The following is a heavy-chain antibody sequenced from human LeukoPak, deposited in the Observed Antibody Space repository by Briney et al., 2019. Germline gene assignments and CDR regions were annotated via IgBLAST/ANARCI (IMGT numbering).Heavy chain of an antibody. D-gene: IGHD2-15*01. CDR3: AREVCSGGSCYSFPGMDV. CDR2: ISSSSSYI. Sequence: GALRLSCAASGFPFSSYSMNWVRQAPGKGLEWVSSISSSSSYIYYADSVKGRFTISRDNAKNSLYLQMNSLRAEDTAVYYCAREVCSGGSCYSFPGMDVWGQGTTVTVSS. J-gene: IGHJ6*02. CDR1: GFPFSSYS. V-gene: IGHV3-21*01.